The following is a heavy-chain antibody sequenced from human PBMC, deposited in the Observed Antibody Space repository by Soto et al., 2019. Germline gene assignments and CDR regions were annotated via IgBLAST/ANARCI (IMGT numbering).Heavy chain of an antibody. V-gene: IGHV4-61*01. CDR3: ARDGHGMDV. Sequence: AETLSLTCTVSVGSVSIGSYEWTWIRQPPGRGLEWIGYIHVSGSTNDNPSLKGRVTMSIDTSKNQFSLKLSSVTAADTAVYYCARDGHGMDVWGQGTKVTVSS. CDR2: IHVSGST. J-gene: IGHJ6*02. CDR1: VGSVSIGSYE.